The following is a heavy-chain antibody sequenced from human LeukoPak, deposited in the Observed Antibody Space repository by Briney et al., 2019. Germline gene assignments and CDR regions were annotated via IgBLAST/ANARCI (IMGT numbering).Heavy chain of an antibody. J-gene: IGHJ4*02. CDR2: INPNSGGT. V-gene: IGHV1-2*02. CDR1: GYTFTGHH. D-gene: IGHD6-13*01. CDR3: ARHSSSYLDY. Sequence: ASVKVSCKAPGYTFTGHHMHWVRQAPGQGLEWMGWINPNSGGTNYAQKFQGRFTMTRDTSISTAYMELSRLRSDDTAVYYCARHSSSYLDYWGQGTLVTVSS.